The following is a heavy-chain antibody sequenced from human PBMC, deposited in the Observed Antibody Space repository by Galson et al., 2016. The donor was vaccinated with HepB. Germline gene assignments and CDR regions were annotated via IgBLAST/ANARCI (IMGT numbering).Heavy chain of an antibody. V-gene: IGHV3-7*01. Sequence: SLRLSCAASGFTFDSYWMNWVRQAPGKGLEWVANIKQDGSVKYYVDSVKGRFTISRDNARNSLYLQMNNLRAGDTAVYYCARNGGHMVVLPEAPIDYWGQGTLVTVSS. CDR2: IKQDGSVK. D-gene: IGHD2-2*01. CDR3: ARNGGHMVVLPEAPIDY. CDR1: GFTFDSYW. J-gene: IGHJ4*02.